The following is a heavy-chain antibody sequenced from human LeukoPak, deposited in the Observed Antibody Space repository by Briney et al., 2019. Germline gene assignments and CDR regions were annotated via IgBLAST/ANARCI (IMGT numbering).Heavy chain of an antibody. V-gene: IGHV4-4*07. D-gene: IGHD3-22*01. Sequence: PSETLSLTCTVSGGSISIYHWSWIRQPAGKGLEGIGRIYSSGSSNYSPSLKSRVTISVDKSKNHFSLKLSSVTAADTAMYYCARDRVGGYYDDAFDIWGQGTMVTVFS. CDR3: ARDRVGGYYDDAFDI. J-gene: IGHJ3*02. CDR2: IYSSGSS. CDR1: GGSISIYH.